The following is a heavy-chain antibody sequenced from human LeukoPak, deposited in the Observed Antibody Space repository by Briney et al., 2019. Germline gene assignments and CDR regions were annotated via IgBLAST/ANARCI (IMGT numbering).Heavy chain of an antibody. CDR1: GFTFSSYS. J-gene: IGHJ4*02. CDR3: ARFPILGYCSSTSCTDY. CDR2: ISSSSYI. V-gene: IGHV3-21*01. Sequence: GGSLRLSCAASGFTFSSYSMNWVRQAPGKGLEWVSSISSSSYIYYADSVKGRFTISRDNAKNSLYLQMNSLRAEDTAVYYCARFPILGYCSSTSCTDYWGQGTLVTVSS. D-gene: IGHD2-2*01.